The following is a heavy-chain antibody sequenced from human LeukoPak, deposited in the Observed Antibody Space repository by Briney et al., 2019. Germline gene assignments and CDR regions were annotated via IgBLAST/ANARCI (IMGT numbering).Heavy chain of an antibody. CDR3: AYSGSYGHLGY. Sequence: SETLSLTCTVSGGSISSNAYYWAWIRQPPGKGLEWIGSIYSSVSTYYNPSLKSRVTISVVTSKNQFSLRLSSVTAADTALYYCAYSGSYGHLGYWGQGIPVTVSS. CDR2: IYSSVST. V-gene: IGHV4-39*01. J-gene: IGHJ4*02. CDR1: GGSISSNAYY. D-gene: IGHD1-26*01.